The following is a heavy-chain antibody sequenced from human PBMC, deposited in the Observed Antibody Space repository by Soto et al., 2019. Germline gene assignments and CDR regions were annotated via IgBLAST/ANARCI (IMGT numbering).Heavy chain of an antibody. Sequence: GGSRRRSWAASGFTFRRYVMHWVRQAPGKGLEWVAVISYDGSNKYYADSVKGRFTISRDNSKSTLYLQMNSLRAEDTAVYYCAKGGVGSTSNAFDIWGQGTMVTFSS. J-gene: IGHJ3*02. D-gene: IGHD1-26*01. CDR2: ISYDGSNK. V-gene: IGHV3-30*18. CDR1: GFTFRRYV. CDR3: AKGGVGSTSNAFDI.